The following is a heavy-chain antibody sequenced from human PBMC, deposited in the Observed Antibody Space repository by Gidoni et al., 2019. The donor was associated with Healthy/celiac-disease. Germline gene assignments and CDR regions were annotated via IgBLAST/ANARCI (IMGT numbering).Heavy chain of an antibody. J-gene: IGHJ4*02. D-gene: IGHD3-16*01. V-gene: IGHV3-33*01. Sequence: QVQLVESGGGVVQPGRSLRLSCAAPGFTFSSYGMHWVRQAPGKGLEWVAVIWYDGSNKYYADSVKGRFTISRDNSKNTLYLQMNSLRAEDTAVYYCARFRGNFDYWGQGTLVTISS. CDR2: IWYDGSNK. CDR1: GFTFSSYG. CDR3: ARFRGNFDY.